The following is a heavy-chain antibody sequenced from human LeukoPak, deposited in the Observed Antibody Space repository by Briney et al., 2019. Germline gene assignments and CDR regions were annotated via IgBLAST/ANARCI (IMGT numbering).Heavy chain of an antibody. Sequence: PSETLSLTCTVSGDSISGYYWSWIRQPAGEGLEWIGRIQTSGTTNYNPSLKSRITVSVDTSRNQISLKPTFVTAADTAVYYCTRDLGGGWFDPWGQGAPVTVSS. V-gene: IGHV4-4*07. CDR2: IQTSGTT. J-gene: IGHJ5*02. D-gene: IGHD3-10*01. CDR3: TRDLGGGWFDP. CDR1: GDSISGYY.